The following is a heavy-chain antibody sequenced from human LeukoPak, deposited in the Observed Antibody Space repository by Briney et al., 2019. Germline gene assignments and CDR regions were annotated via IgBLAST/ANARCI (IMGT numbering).Heavy chain of an antibody. Sequence: GGSLRLSCAASGFTFSDYAMNWVRQAPGKGLEWVSYISSSSTTIQYSDSVRGRFTISRDNAKNSLYLQMRSLRAEDTAVYYCAREWESRGGDRIDPWGQGTLVTVSS. J-gene: IGHJ5*02. CDR2: ISSSSTTI. CDR3: AREWESRGGDRIDP. CDR1: GFTFSDYA. D-gene: IGHD1-26*01. V-gene: IGHV3-48*04.